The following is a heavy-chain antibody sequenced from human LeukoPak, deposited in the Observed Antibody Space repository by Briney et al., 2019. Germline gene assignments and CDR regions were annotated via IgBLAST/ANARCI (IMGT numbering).Heavy chain of an antibody. V-gene: IGHV3-21*01. CDR1: GFTFNSYT. D-gene: IGHD5-18*01. Sequence: GGSLRLSCAASGFTFNSYTVNWVRQVPGKGLEWVSSISSSSSYIYYSDSVKGRFTISRDNAKNSLYLQMNSLRAEDTAVYYCAREREYNYGHMLGYWGQGTLVTVSS. CDR2: ISSSSSYI. J-gene: IGHJ4*02. CDR3: AREREYNYGHMLGY.